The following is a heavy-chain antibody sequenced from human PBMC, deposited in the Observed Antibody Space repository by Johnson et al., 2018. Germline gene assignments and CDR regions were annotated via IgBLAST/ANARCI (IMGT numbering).Heavy chain of an antibody. D-gene: IGHD3-16*01. J-gene: IGHJ6*02. V-gene: IGHV3-13*01. CDR3: ARGWGLGYYYGMDG. Sequence: VQLVESGGGLVPPGGSLRLSCAASGFTVSSYDMHWVRQATGKGLEWVSALGTAGDTYYPGSVKGRFTISRGNAKNSLYLQMNSPRAGDTDVYYCARGWGLGYYYGMDGWGQGTTVTVSS. CDR2: LGTAGDT. CDR1: GFTVSSYD.